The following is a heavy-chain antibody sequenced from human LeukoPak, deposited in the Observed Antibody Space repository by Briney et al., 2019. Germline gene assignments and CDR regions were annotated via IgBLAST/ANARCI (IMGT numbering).Heavy chain of an antibody. D-gene: IGHD6-13*01. CDR2: IYYSGST. V-gene: IGHV4-59*12. J-gene: IGHJ4*02. CDR1: GGSISSYY. CDR3: ARFGVAAAGTRLDY. Sequence: TSETLSLTCTVSGGSISSYYWSWIRQPPGKGLEWIGYIYYSGSTYYNPSLKSRVTISVDRSKNQFSLKLSSVTAADTAVYYCARFGVAAAGTRLDYWGQGTLVTVSS.